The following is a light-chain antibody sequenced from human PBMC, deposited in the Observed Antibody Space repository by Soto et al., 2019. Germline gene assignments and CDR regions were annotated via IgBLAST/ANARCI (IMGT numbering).Light chain of an antibody. V-gene: IGKV2-29*03. Sequence: IFMTQTPLSLSIIPGKTASISCKSSQSLLHSDGKTYFYWYVQKAGQAPQPXIYEVSNRFSGVPERFSGSGSRTDFKLKISRVEADDVGIYYCMQAIDIPWTFGQGTKVDIK. J-gene: IGKJ1*01. CDR2: EVS. CDR3: MQAIDIPWT. CDR1: QSLLHSDGKTY.